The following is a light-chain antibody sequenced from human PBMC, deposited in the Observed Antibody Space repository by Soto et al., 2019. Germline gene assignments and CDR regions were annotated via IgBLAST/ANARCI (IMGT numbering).Light chain of an antibody. J-gene: IGKJ2*01. V-gene: IGKV3-20*01. CDR3: QKYGSSPRT. CDR2: DAY. Sequence: EIVLTQSPGTLSLSPGERATLSCRASQSVSSSCLDWYQQKPGQAPRLLIYDAYGRGTGIPVRLSGSGYETTFSLTNSLLEPEGYAVYYCQKYGSSPRTFGQGTKLEI. CDR1: QSVSSSC.